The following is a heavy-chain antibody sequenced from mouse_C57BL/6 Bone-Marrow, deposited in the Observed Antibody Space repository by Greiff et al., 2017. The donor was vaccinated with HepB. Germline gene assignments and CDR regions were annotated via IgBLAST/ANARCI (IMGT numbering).Heavy chain of an antibody. CDR3: TKDYYGSSYWYFDV. J-gene: IGHJ1*03. CDR2: IDPENGDT. D-gene: IGHD1-1*01. Sequence: EVKLQESGAELVRPGASVKLSCTASGFNIKDDYMHWVKQRPEQGLEWIGWIDPENGDTEYASKFQGKATITADTSSNTAYLQLSSLTSEDTAVYYCTKDYYGSSYWYFDVWGTGTTVTVSS. CDR1: GFNIKDDY. V-gene: IGHV14-4*01.